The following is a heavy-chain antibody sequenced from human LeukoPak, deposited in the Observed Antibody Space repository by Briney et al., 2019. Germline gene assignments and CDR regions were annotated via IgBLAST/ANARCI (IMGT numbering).Heavy chain of an antibody. CDR3: ARGRSYGFDFDS. V-gene: IGHV4-61*01. J-gene: IGHJ4*02. Sequence: KPSETLSLTCDASGVSINTCCYYWTWLRQPPGKGLEWIGYRYYGGTTRYNSALRSRLTISLDSSKNQFSLRLTSVTAADPAVYYCARGRSYGFDFDSWGPGTLVIVSS. CDR1: GVSINTCCYY. D-gene: IGHD5-18*01. CDR2: RYYGGTT.